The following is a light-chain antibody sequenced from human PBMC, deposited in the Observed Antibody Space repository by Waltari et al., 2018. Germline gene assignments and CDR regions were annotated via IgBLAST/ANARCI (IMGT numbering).Light chain of an antibody. J-gene: IGLJ3*02. V-gene: IGLV2-8*01. CDR2: EIN. Sequence: QSALTQPPSASGSPGQSITISCTGTSSDVGGYNYVSWYQQYPGEAPKLIIYEINKRPSGVSDRFSGSKSGTSASLAIAGLQSEDEAHYYCAAWDASLSSWLFGGGTKLTVL. CDR3: AAWDASLSSWL. CDR1: SSDVGGYNY.